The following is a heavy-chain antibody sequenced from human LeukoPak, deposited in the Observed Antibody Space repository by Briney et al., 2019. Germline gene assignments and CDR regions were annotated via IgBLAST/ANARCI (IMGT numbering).Heavy chain of an antibody. D-gene: IGHD2-15*01. V-gene: IGHV1-69*05. CDR2: IIPIFGTA. CDR3: AGKNCSGGSCYSGAFRARSGYYMDV. Sequence: RASVNVSCKASGGTFTIYAISWVRQAPGQGLEWMGRIIPIFGTANYAQKFQGRVTITTDESTSTAYMELSSLRSEDTAVYYCAGKNCSGGSCYSGAFRARSGYYMDVWGKGTTVTVSS. CDR1: GGTFTIYA. J-gene: IGHJ6*03.